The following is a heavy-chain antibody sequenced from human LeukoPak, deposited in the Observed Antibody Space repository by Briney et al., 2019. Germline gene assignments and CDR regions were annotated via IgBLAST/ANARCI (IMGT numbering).Heavy chain of an antibody. CDR3: ARDQAVNPRYYFDY. CDR1: GFTFSSYA. J-gene: IGHJ4*02. V-gene: IGHV3-30-3*01. Sequence: QAGGSLRLSCAASGFTFSSYAMPWVRQAPGKGLEWVAVISYDGSNKYYADSVKGRFTISRDNSKNTLYLQMNSLRAEDTAVYYCARDQAVNPRYYFDYWGQGTLVTVSS. CDR2: ISYDGSNK. D-gene: IGHD6-19*01.